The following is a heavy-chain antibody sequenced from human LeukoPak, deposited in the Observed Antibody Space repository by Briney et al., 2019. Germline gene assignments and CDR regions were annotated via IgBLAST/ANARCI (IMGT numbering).Heavy chain of an antibody. CDR3: ARVRCHPFGSCYAFDI. Sequence: QPGGSLRLSCAASGFTFSSYWMHWVRQAPGKGLVWVSRINSDGSSTSYADSVKGRFTISRDNAKNTLYLQMNSPRAEDTAVYYCARVRCHPFGSCYAFDIWGQGTMVTVSS. CDR1: GFTFSSYW. CDR2: INSDGSST. J-gene: IGHJ3*02. D-gene: IGHD2-15*01. V-gene: IGHV3-74*01.